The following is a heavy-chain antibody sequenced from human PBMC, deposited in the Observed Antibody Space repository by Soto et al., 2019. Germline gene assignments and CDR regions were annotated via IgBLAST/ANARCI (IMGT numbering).Heavy chain of an antibody. CDR2: IDSDGSIT. CDR3: ARGRPYGMDV. V-gene: IGHV3-74*01. J-gene: IGHJ6*02. CDR1: GFTFGSYW. Sequence: EVQLVESGGGLVQPGGSLRVSCAASGFTFGSYWMNWVRQAPGKGLVWVSRIDSDGSITTYADSVKGRFTTSRDNAKNTLYLQMSSLRVEDTAVYYCARGRPYGMDVWGQGTTVTVSS.